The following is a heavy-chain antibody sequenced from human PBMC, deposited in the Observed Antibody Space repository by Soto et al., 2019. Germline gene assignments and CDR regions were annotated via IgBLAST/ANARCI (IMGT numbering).Heavy chain of an antibody. CDR1: GYTFTNND. CDR2: MNPGSGDT. J-gene: IGHJ5*02. CDR3: ARMESFGSLNWFDP. V-gene: IGHV1-8*02. D-gene: IGHD5-18*01. Sequence: ASVKVSCKXSGYTFTNNDVSWVRQATGQGLEWMGWMNPGSGDTGYAQKFQGRVTMTRDISIATAYMELDSLTSEDTAIYYCARMESFGSLNWFDPWGQGTLVTVSS.